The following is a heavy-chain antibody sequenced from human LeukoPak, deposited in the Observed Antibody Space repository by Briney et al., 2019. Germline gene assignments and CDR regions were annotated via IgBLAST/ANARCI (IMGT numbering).Heavy chain of an antibody. Sequence: PGGSLRLSCAASGFTFSNYAMSWVRQVPGKGLKWVSVISGSGDNTYYADSVKGRFTISRDNSKNMLYLQMNSLRAEDTAVYYCAKWKYSNSGIDDYWGQGTLVTVSS. CDR3: AKWKYSNSGIDDY. D-gene: IGHD6-6*01. V-gene: IGHV3-23*01. CDR1: GFTFSNYA. J-gene: IGHJ4*02. CDR2: ISGSGDNT.